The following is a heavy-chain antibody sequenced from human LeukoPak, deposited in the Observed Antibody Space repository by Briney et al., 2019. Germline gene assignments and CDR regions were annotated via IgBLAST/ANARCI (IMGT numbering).Heavy chain of an antibody. V-gene: IGHV3-48*01. CDR2: ISSSSSTI. Sequence: GGSLRLSCAASGFTFSSYSMNWVRQAPGKGLEWVSYISSSSSTIYYADSVKGRFTISRDNAKNSLYLQMNSLRVEDTAVYYCARAPGYSSSWYPAGVDYWGQGTLVTVSS. J-gene: IGHJ4*02. CDR1: GFTFSSYS. D-gene: IGHD6-13*01. CDR3: ARAPGYSSSWYPAGVDY.